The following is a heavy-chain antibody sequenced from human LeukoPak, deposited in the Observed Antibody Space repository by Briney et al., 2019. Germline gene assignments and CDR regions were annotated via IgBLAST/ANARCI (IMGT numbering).Heavy chain of an antibody. CDR1: GFTFSSYW. CDR2: IKQDGSEK. J-gene: IGHJ6*02. CDR3: ARDYWNYYFYALDV. D-gene: IGHD2-15*01. V-gene: IGHV3-7*04. Sequence: GGSLRLSCAASGFTFSSYWMSWVRQAPRQGLEWVANIKQDGSEKYYVGSVKGRFTISRDNAENSLYLQMNSLRAEDTAVYYCARDYWNYYFYALDVWGRGTTVTVSS.